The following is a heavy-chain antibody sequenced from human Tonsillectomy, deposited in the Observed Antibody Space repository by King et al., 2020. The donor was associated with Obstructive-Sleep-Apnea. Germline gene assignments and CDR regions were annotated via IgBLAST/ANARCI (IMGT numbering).Heavy chain of an antibody. CDR3: TRHPPRITIFGVVKYYFDY. J-gene: IGHJ4*02. V-gene: IGHV3-73*01. D-gene: IGHD3-3*01. Sequence: VQLVESGGGLVQPGGSLKLSCAASGFTFSGSAMHWFRQASGKGLEWVGRIRSKANSYATAYAASVKGRFTISRDDSKNTAYLQMNSLKTEDSAVYYCTRHPPRITIFGVVKYYFDYWGQGTLVTVSS. CDR2: IRSKANSYAT. CDR1: GFTFSGSA.